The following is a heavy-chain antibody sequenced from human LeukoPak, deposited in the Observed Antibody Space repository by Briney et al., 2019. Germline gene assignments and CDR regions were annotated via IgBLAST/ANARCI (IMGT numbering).Heavy chain of an antibody. Sequence: GESLEISCKTSGYSFSSYWIGWVRQMPGEGLEWMGIIDPGDSETRYSPSFEGQVTISADKSISTAYLQWISLKASDTAMYYCARQTSMGRSGDYWGQGTLVTVS. J-gene: IGHJ4*02. CDR1: GYSFSSYW. V-gene: IGHV5-51*01. CDR3: ARQTSMGRSGDY. CDR2: IDPGDSET. D-gene: IGHD3-10*01.